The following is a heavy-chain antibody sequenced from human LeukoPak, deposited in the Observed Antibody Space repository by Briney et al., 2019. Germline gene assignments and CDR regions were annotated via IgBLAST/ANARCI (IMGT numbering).Heavy chain of an antibody. J-gene: IGHJ5*02. D-gene: IGHD4-17*01. V-gene: IGHV1-2*02. CDR3: VKKAGDYGHYDWFDL. CDR2: INPKSGGT. Sequence: VASVRVSCKASGYTFTAYYIHWMRQAPGQAFEWLGWINPKSGGTHYAQRFQGRVTMTRDTSINTAYMDLRRLKSDDTAIYLCVKKAGDYGHYDWFDLWGQETLVTVS. CDR1: GYTFTAYY.